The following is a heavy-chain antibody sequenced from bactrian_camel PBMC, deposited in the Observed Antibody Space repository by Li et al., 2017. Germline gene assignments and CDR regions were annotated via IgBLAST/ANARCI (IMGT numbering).Heavy chain of an antibody. V-gene: IGHV3S9*01. D-gene: IGHD4*01. CDR1: GYASTTSYC. Sequence: QLVESGGETVQTGGSLTLSCSVSGYASTTSYCMACFRQVPGKEREGVATIDTDGSTRYADSVKGRFTLSKDNAKNTLYLQMNSLKPEDTAIYYCAAGRDADATIAARDFSYWGQGTQVTVS. CDR2: IDTDGST. CDR3: AAGRDADATIAARDFSY. J-gene: IGHJ6*01.